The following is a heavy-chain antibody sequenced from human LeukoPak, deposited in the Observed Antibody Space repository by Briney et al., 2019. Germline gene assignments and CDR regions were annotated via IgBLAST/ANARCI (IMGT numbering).Heavy chain of an antibody. Sequence: GGSLRLSCAASGFTFSNYAMSWVRQAPGKGLEWVANIKQDGSEKYYVDSVKGRFTISRDNAKNSLYLQMNSLRAEDTAVYYCARDGDGYDYWGQGTLVTVSS. D-gene: IGHD5-24*01. V-gene: IGHV3-7*03. CDR3: ARDGDGYDY. CDR2: IKQDGSEK. J-gene: IGHJ4*02. CDR1: GFTFSNYA.